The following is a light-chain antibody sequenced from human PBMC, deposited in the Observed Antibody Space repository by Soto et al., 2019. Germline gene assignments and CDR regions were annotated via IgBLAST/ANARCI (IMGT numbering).Light chain of an antibody. CDR3: QQYNSFPT. J-gene: IGKJ1*01. Sequence: DIQMTQSPSTLSASVGDRVTITCRASQSISSWLAWYKQKPGKAPKLLIYKASSLESGVPSRFSGSGSRTEFTLTISSLQPNEFATYYCQQYNSFPTFGQGTKVEIK. CDR2: KAS. V-gene: IGKV1-5*03. CDR1: QSISSW.